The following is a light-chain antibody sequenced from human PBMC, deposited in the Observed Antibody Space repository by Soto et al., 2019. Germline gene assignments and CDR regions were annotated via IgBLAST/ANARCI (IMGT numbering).Light chain of an antibody. V-gene: IGLV2-11*01. CDR3: CSYAGSLCF. CDR2: DVT. Sequence: QSALTQPRSVSGSPGQSVTISCTGTSSDVGAYIYVSWYQQHPGKAPKVMIYDVTKRPSGVPDRFSGSKSGNTASLTISGLQAEDEADYYCCSYAGSLCFFGTGTKVTVL. CDR1: SSDVGAYIY. J-gene: IGLJ1*01.